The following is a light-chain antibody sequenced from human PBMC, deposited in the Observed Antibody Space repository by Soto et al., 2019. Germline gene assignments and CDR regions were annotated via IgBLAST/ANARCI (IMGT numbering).Light chain of an antibody. CDR2: EVN. J-gene: IGLJ3*02. CDR3: TSYTSSNPPV. CDR1: SSDVGGYNY. Sequence: QSALTQPASVSGSPGQSITISCTGTSSDVGGYNYVSWYQQHPGKAPKVMIYEVNNRPSGVSNRFSGSKSGNTASLTISGLQAEDEADYYCTSYTSSNPPVFGGGTKLTVL. V-gene: IGLV2-14*01.